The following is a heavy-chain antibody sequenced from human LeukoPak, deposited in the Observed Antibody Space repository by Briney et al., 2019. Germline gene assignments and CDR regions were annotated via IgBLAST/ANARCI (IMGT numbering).Heavy chain of an antibody. CDR1: GYSISSGYY. V-gene: IGHV4-38-2*02. CDR2: IYHGGST. Sequence: SETLSLTCTVSGYSISSGYYWGWIPQSPGKGLEWIGSIYHGGSTYYNPSLRSRVFVSVGTSKNHFSLKMSSVTAADTAVYYCARDLASCAGDCYSDGFDYWGQGALVTVSS. D-gene: IGHD2-21*02. J-gene: IGHJ4*02. CDR3: ARDLASCAGDCYSDGFDY.